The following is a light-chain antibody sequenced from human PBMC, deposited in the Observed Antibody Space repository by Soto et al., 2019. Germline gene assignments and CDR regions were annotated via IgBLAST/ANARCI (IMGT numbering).Light chain of an antibody. CDR2: DAS. V-gene: IGKV3-11*01. Sequence: EIVLTQSPATLSLSPGERATLSCRASQSVSSCLAWYQQKPGQGPRLLIYDASNRATGIPARFSGSGSGTDFTLTISSLEPEDFAVYYCQQRRNWPPYTFGQGTKLEIK. J-gene: IGKJ2*01. CDR1: QSVSSC. CDR3: QQRRNWPPYT.